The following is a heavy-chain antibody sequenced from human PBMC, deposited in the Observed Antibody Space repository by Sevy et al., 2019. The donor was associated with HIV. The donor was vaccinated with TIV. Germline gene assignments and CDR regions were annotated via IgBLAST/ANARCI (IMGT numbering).Heavy chain of an antibody. V-gene: IGHV3-30*18. J-gene: IGHJ4*02. D-gene: IGHD1-1*01. CDR3: AKDGGWYNYAPSDY. Sequence: GGSLRLSCAASGFTFSTYGMHWVRQAPGKGLGWVAVISYDGFKTYYADSMKGRFTISRDNSMKTLYLQMNSLRVEDTALYFCAKDGGWYNYAPSDYWGLGTLVTVSS. CDR1: GFTFSTYG. CDR2: ISYDGFKT.